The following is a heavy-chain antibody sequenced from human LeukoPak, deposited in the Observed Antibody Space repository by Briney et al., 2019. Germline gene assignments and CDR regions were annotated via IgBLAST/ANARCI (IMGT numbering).Heavy chain of an antibody. CDR3: AVNYDLDY. V-gene: IGHV3-48*03. Sequence: PGGSLRLSCAASGFTFSSYEMNWVRQAPGKGLEWVSYISSSGRTIYYADSVQGRFTISRDNAKNSLYLQMNSLRAEDTAVYYCAVNYDLDYWGQGTLVTASS. CDR2: ISSSGRTI. J-gene: IGHJ4*02. D-gene: IGHD4-11*01. CDR1: GFTFSSYE.